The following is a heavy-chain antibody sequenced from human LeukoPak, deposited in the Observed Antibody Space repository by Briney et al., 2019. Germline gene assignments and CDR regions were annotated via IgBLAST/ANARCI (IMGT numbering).Heavy chain of an antibody. CDR3: ARVSAMMYSSSWYFDY. D-gene: IGHD6-13*01. J-gene: IGHJ4*02. CDR1: GFTFSSYS. Sequence: GGSLRLSCAASGFTFSSYSMNWVRQAPGKGLEWVSSISSSGTYVYYADSVKGRFTISRDNAKNSLYLQMNSLRGEDTAVYYCARVSAMMYSSSWYFDYWGQGTLVTVSS. CDR2: ISSSGTYV. V-gene: IGHV3-21*01.